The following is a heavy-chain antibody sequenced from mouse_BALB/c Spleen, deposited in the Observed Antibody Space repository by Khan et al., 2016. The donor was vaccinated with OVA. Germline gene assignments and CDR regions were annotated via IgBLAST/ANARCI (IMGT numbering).Heavy chain of an antibody. CDR1: GLSITTNYA. J-gene: IGHJ4*01. D-gene: IGHD1-1*01. Sequence: EVQLQESGPGLVKSSQSLSLTCTVTGLSITTNYAWDWIRQFPGNKLEWMGYISYSGSTSYNPSLKSRISITRDTSKNQFFLQLNSVTTEDTATYYCARMYYCGYAVDYWGQGTSVTVSS. CDR2: ISYSGST. CDR3: ARMYYCGYAVDY. V-gene: IGHV3-2*02.